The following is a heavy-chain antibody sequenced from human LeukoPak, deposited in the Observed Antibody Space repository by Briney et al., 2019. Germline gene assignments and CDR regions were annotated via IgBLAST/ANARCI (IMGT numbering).Heavy chain of an antibody. J-gene: IGHJ4*02. CDR3: AKDGESGSYPDY. D-gene: IGHD1-26*01. V-gene: IGHV3-23*01. Sequence: GGSLRLSCTASGFTFSSYAMSWVHQAPGKGLEWVSAISGSGGSTYSADSVKGRFTISRDNSKNTLYLQMNSLGAEDSAVYYCAKDGESGSYPDYWGQGTLVTVSS. CDR2: ISGSGGST. CDR1: GFTFSSYA.